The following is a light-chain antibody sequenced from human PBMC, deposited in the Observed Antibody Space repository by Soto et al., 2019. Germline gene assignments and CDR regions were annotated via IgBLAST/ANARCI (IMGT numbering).Light chain of an antibody. CDR1: NIGRKN. J-gene: IGLJ1*01. Sequence: SYELAQPPSVSVAPGQTARITRGGNNIGRKNVHWYQQRPGQAPVLVLYDDSGRPSGIPERFSGSNSGNTATLTISRVEAGDEADYYCQVWDSSSDHLYVFGTGTKV. CDR3: QVWDSSSDHLYV. V-gene: IGLV3-21*02. CDR2: DDS.